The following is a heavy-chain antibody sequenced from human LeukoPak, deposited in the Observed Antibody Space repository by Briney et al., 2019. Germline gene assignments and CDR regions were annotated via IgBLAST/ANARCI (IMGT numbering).Heavy chain of an antibody. CDR1: GGSISSSSYY. CDR3: ARQDYYDSSYFDY. D-gene: IGHD3-22*01. Sequence: SETLSLTCAVSGGSISSSSYYWGWIRQPPGKGLEWIGSIYYSGSTYYNPSLKSRVTISVDTSKNQFSLKLSSVTAADTAVYYCARQDYYDSSYFDYWGQGTLVTVSS. J-gene: IGHJ4*02. CDR2: IYYSGST. V-gene: IGHV4-39*01.